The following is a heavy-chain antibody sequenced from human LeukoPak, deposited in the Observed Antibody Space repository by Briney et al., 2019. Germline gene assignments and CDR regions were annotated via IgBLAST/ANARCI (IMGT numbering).Heavy chain of an antibody. CDR3: AKSRESDYYYGMDV. V-gene: IGHV3-30*18. CDR1: GFTFSSYS. J-gene: IGHJ6*04. Sequence: GGSLRLSCAASGFTFSSYSMAWVRQAPGKGLERVAVISYDGSNKYYADSVKGRFTISRDNSKNTLYLQMNSLRAEDTAVYYCAKSRESDYYYGMDVWGKGTTVTVSS. D-gene: IGHD3-10*01. CDR2: ISYDGSNK.